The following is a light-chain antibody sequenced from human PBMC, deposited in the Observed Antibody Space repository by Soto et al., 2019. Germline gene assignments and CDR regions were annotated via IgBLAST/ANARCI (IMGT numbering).Light chain of an antibody. CDR1: QDIRND. V-gene: IGKV1-6*01. J-gene: IGKJ2*01. Sequence: AIQMPQSPSSLSVSVGDRITITCRASQDIRNDLGWYQQKPGKAPKLLIYGTSNLQSGVPSRFSGSGSGTDFTLTISSLQPEDFATYYCLQDYIYPYTFGQGTKLEIK. CDR3: LQDYIYPYT. CDR2: GTS.